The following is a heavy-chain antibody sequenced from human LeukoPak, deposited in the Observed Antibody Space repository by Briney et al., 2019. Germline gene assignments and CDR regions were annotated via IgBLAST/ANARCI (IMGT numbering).Heavy chain of an antibody. Sequence: ASVKVSCKASGYTFTSYYMHWVRQAPGQGLEWMGIINPSGGSTSYAQKFQGRVTMTRDTSTSTFYMELSSLRFEDTAVYYCARDAGILTGEYYHYFYYMDVWGTGTTVTVSS. CDR2: INPSGGST. CDR1: GYTFTSYY. CDR3: ARDAGILTGEYYHYFYYMDV. D-gene: IGHD3-9*01. J-gene: IGHJ6*03. V-gene: IGHV1-46*01.